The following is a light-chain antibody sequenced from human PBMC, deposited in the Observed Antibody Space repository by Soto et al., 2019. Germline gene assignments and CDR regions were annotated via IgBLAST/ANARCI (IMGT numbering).Light chain of an antibody. V-gene: IGKV1-5*01. CDR2: DAS. CDR3: QQYDNYPLT. J-gene: IGKJ4*01. CDR1: QSVRSW. Sequence: DIQMTQSPATLSASVGDRVTITCRASQSVRSWLAWYQQKPGTAPKLLIFDASRLESGVPSRFSGSASGTEFTPTISSLQPDDFATHYCQQYDNYPLTLGGGTKVDIK.